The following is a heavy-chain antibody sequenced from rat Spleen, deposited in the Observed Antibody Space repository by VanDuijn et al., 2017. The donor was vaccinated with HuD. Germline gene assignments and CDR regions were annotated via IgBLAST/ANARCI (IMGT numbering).Heavy chain of an antibody. D-gene: IGHD1-2*01. CDR2: IWSGGDT. J-gene: IGHJ2*01. CDR3: TRSLYSSPLFDH. Sequence: QVQLKESGPGLVQPSQTLSLTCTVSGFSLTNFGVSWVRQPPGKGLEWIGAIWSGGDTSYNSALKSRLSISRDTSKNQVFLKMGSLQSDDTAIYYCTRSLYSSPLFDHWGQGVMVTVSS. CDR1: GFSLTNFG. V-gene: IGHV2-4*01.